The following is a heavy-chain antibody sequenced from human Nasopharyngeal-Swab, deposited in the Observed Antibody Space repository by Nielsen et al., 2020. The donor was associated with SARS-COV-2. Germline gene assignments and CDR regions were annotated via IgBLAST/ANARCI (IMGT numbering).Heavy chain of an antibody. J-gene: IGHJ4*02. CDR2: IKQDGSEE. V-gene: IGHV3-7*03. CDR1: GFTFSRSW. D-gene: IGHD5-18*01. Sequence: GGSLRLSCTVSGFTFSRSWMTWVRQAPGKGLEWVANIKQDGSEEYYVDSVKGRFTISRDNAKNSLYLQMNSLRVEDTAMYYCVSSRAATSYSHGYSDLDYWGQGTLVTVSS. CDR3: VSSRAATSYSHGYSDLDY.